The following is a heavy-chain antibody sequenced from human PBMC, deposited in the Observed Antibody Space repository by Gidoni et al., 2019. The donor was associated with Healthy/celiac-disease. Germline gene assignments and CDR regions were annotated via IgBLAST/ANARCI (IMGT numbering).Heavy chain of an antibody. CDR3: AKATSDTAMGYYYGMDV. CDR1: GFTFSSYG. J-gene: IGHJ6*02. D-gene: IGHD5-18*01. Sequence: QVQLVESGGGVVQPGRSLRLSCAASGFTFSSYGMHWVRQAPGKGLEWVAVISYDGSNKYYADSVKGRFTISRDNSKNTLYLQMNSLRAEDTAVYYCAKATSDTAMGYYYGMDVWGQGTTVTVSS. V-gene: IGHV3-30*18. CDR2: ISYDGSNK.